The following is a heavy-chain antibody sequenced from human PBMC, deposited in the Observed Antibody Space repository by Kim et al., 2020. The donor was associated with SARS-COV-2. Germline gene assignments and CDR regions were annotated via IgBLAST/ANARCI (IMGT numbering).Heavy chain of an antibody. J-gene: IGHJ3*01. D-gene: IGHD2-21*02. Sequence: GGSLRLSCAASGFTFSSYSMNWVRQAPGKGLEWVSSISSSSSYTYYADSVKGRFTISRDNAKNSLYLQMNSLRAEDTAVYYCARDPPTAYCGGDCYSRKDAFELWGQGTMVTVSS. V-gene: IGHV3-21*01. CDR3: ARDPPTAYCGGDCYSRKDAFEL. CDR1: GFTFSSYS. CDR2: ISSSSSYT.